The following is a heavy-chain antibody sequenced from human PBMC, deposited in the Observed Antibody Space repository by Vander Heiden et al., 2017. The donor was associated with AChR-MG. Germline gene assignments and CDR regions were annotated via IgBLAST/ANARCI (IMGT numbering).Heavy chain of an antibody. CDR2: IYAGGST. D-gene: IGHD3-16*01. V-gene: IGHV3-53*02. CDR3: ATLYQGKYYQNCDL. Sequence: EVRLVETGGGLIQPGGSLRLSCVASGFTVTSSYINWVRQAPGKGLEWVSVIYAGGSTFYADSVKARFTISRDNSKNTVYLQMNGLRAEDTAMYDGATLYQGKYYQNCDLWGQGTMGTVSS. CDR1: GFTVTSSY. J-gene: IGHJ3*01.